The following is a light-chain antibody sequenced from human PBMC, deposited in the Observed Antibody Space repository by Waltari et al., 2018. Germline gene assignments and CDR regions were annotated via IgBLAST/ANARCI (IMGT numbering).Light chain of an antibody. CDR3: LQRINWPLT. J-gene: IGKJ3*01. CDR1: QSVSST. Sequence: EIVMTQFPATLSLSPGERATLSCRASQSVSSTLAWYQQKPGQAPRLLIYGASSRATGIPDRFSGSGSGTDFILTISSLEPEDVGVYYCLQRINWPLTFGPGTKLDIK. CDR2: GAS. V-gene: IGKV3D-15*01.